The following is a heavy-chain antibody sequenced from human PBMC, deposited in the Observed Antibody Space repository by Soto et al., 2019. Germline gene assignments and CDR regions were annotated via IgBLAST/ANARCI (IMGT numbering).Heavy chain of an antibody. D-gene: IGHD3-16*01. Sequence: EAQLLESGGGFVQPGGSLRLSCAASGFTFNNYGMTWVHQAPGKGLEWVSTISNGGDTYYADSVKGRFTISRDNSENTLFLQMSSLRGEDTAVYYCARDGPGGKVGDYWGQGTLVTVSS. CDR2: ISNGGDT. CDR1: GFTFNNYG. J-gene: IGHJ4*02. CDR3: ARDGPGGKVGDY. V-gene: IGHV3-23*01.